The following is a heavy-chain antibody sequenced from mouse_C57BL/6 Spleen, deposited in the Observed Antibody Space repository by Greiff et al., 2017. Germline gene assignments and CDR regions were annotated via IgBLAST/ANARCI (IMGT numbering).Heavy chain of an antibody. V-gene: IGHV5-16*01. CDR1: GFTFSDYY. Sequence: EVKLVESEGGLVQPGSSMKLSCTASGFTFSDYYMAWVRQVPEKGLEWVANINYDGSSTYYLDSLKSRFIISRDNAKNILYLQMSSLKSEDTATYYCARFPRDAMDYWGQGTSVTVSS. CDR2: INYDGSST. J-gene: IGHJ4*01. CDR3: ARFPRDAMDY.